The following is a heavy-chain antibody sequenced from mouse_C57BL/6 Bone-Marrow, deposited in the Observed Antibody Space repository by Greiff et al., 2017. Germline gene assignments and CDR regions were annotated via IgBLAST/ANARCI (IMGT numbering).Heavy chain of an antibody. D-gene: IGHD2-4*01. J-gene: IGHJ3*01. CDR3: ARLYDYGEGVRFAY. CDR2: IWSGGST. Sequence: QVQLKESGPGLVQPSQSLSITCTVSGFSLTSYGVHWVRQSPGKGLEWLGVIWSGGSTDYNAAFISRLSISKDNSKSQVFFKMNSLQAEDTAIYYCARLYDYGEGVRFAYWGQGTLVTVSA. CDR1: GFSLTSYG. V-gene: IGHV2-2*01.